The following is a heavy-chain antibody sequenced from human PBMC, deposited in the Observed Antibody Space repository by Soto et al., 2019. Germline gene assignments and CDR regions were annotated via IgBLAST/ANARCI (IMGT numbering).Heavy chain of an antibody. V-gene: IGHV2-5*02. D-gene: IGHD6-13*01. CDR1: GFSLTTSGLG. Sequence: QITLKESGPTLVKPTQTLTPTWTVSGFSLTTSGLGVGWIRQPPGKALAWLALAYWDEDKRYSPSLKGRLTITNDTSKNQVVLTMTNMDPVDTATYYCARRRSSSWYDFFDHWGQGTLVTVSS. CDR3: ARRRSSSWYDFFDH. J-gene: IGHJ4*02. CDR2: AYWDEDK.